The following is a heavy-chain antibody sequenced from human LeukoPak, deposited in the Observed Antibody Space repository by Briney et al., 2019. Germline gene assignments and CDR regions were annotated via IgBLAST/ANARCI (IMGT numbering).Heavy chain of an antibody. CDR3: ARGKVGYSYFDY. CDR2: IRSDGSNK. D-gene: IGHD5-18*01. J-gene: IGHJ4*02. Sequence: PGGSLRLSCAASGFTFSSDGMHWVRQAPGKGLEWVSFIRSDGSNKYYADSVKGRFTISRDNAKNSLYLQMNSLRDTDTAVYYCARGKVGYSYFDYWGQGTLVTVSS. V-gene: IGHV3-30*02. CDR1: GFTFSSDG.